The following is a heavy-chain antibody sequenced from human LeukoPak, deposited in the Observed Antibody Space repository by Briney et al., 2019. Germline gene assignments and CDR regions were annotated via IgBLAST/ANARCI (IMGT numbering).Heavy chain of an antibody. CDR2: ITQDGSST. Sequence: GGSLRLSCTTSGIIFRNYWMHWVRQAPGKGLVWVSHITQDGSSTFYADSVKGRFTTSRDNAKNTVFLQMNSLTAEDTGVYYCATDDYGGLGYWGQGILVTVSS. CDR1: GIIFRNYW. J-gene: IGHJ4*02. D-gene: IGHD4-17*01. V-gene: IGHV3-74*01. CDR3: ATDDYGGLGY.